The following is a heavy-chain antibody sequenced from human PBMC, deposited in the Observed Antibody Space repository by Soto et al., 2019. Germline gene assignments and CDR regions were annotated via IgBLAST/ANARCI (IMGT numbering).Heavy chain of an antibody. CDR1: GYTFTGYY. CDR2: INPNSGGT. D-gene: IGHD6-13*01. Sequence: GASVKVSCKASGYTFTGYYMHWVRQAPGQGLEWMGWINPNSGGTNYAQKFQGWVTMTRDTSISTAYMELSRLRSDDTAVYYCARDSSEGSSWSFDYWGQGTLVTVSA. J-gene: IGHJ4*02. V-gene: IGHV1-2*04. CDR3: ARDSSEGSSWSFDY.